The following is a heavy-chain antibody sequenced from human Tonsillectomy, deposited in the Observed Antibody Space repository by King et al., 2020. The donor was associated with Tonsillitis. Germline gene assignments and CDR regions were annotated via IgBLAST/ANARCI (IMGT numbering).Heavy chain of an antibody. CDR2: ISGSATNT. J-gene: IGHJ4*02. CDR1: GFTYSSYA. CDR3: AKGGGVVGTTYLDY. V-gene: IGHV3-23*04. Sequence: VQLVESGGGFVQPGGSLRLSCAASGFTYSSYAMSWVRQAPGKGLEWVSGISGSATNTYYADSVKGRFTISRDNSKNALYLQMNRLRGGDTAVYYCAKGGGVVGTTYLDYWGQGILVTVSS. D-gene: IGHD2/OR15-2a*01.